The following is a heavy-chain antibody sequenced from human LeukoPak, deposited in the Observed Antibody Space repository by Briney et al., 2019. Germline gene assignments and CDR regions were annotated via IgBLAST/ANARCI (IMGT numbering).Heavy chain of an antibody. CDR3: ARGGPDYGDYAGY. D-gene: IGHD4-17*01. Sequence: SGTLSLTCTVSGGSISSGSYCWSWIRQPAGKGLEWIGRIYTSGSTNYNPSLKSRVTISVDTSKNQFSLKLSSVTAADTAVYYCARGGPDYGDYAGYWGQGTLVTVSS. CDR2: IYTSGST. CDR1: GGSISSGSYC. V-gene: IGHV4-61*02. J-gene: IGHJ4*02.